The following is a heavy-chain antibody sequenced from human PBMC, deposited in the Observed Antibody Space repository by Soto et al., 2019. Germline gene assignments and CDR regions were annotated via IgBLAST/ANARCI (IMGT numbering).Heavy chain of an antibody. V-gene: IGHV4-59*01. CDR2: IYYSGST. J-gene: IGHJ4*02. CDR1: GGSISSYY. D-gene: IGHD6-6*01. Sequence: QVQLQESGPGLVKPSETLSLTCTVSGGSISSYYWSWIRQPPGKGLEWIGYIYYSGSTNYNPSLKSRVTISVYTSKNQFSLKLSSVTAADTAVYYCARARSGEAALDYWGQGTLVTVSS. CDR3: ARARSGEAALDY.